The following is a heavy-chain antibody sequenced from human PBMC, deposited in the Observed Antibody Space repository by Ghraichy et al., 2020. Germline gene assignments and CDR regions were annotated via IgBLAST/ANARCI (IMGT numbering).Heavy chain of an antibody. D-gene: IGHD7-27*01. Sequence: GSLRLSCAASGFAFSSYAMNWVRQAPGKGLEWVSVVGGSSGGRYYSDSVKGRFTISRDNSKNTVYLEMNSLRADDTAFYFCAKTGDSSGWNYFDLWGQGTLVTVSS. J-gene: IGHJ4*02. CDR2: VGGSSGGR. CDR3: AKTGDSSGWNYFDL. CDR1: GFAFSSYA. V-gene: IGHV3-23*01.